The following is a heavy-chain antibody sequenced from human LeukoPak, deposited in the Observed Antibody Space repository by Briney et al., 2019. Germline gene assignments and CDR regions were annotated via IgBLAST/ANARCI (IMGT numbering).Heavy chain of an antibody. Sequence: GGSLRLSCAASGFTFSSYSMNWVRQAPGKGLEWVSSISSSSSYIYYADSVKGRFTISRDNAKNSLYLQMNSLRAEDTAVYYCARIEGRYYYGSGSYYADPSWGQGTLVTVSS. J-gene: IGHJ5*02. CDR2: ISSSSSYI. CDR3: ARIEGRYYYGSGSYYADPS. D-gene: IGHD3-10*01. V-gene: IGHV3-21*01. CDR1: GFTFSSYS.